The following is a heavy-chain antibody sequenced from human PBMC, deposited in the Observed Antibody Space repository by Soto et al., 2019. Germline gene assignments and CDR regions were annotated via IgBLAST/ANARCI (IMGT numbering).Heavy chain of an antibody. CDR2: IYYSGST. D-gene: IGHD3-3*01. Sequence: SETLSLTCTVSGGSISSGGYYWSWIRQHPGKGLEWIGYIYYSGSTYYNPSLKSRVTISVDTSKNQFSLKLSSVTAADTAVYYCARAHAITIFGVALNWFDPWGQGTLVTVSS. CDR1: GGSISSGGYY. J-gene: IGHJ5*02. V-gene: IGHV4-31*03. CDR3: ARAHAITIFGVALNWFDP.